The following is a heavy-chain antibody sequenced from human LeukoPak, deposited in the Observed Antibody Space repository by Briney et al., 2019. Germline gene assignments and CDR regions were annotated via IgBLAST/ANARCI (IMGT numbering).Heavy chain of an antibody. D-gene: IGHD3-10*01. CDR1: GFTFSNYG. CDR3: AKAQGTLWAAFDF. V-gene: IGHV3-30*18. J-gene: IGHJ4*02. CDR2: ISYDGSDK. Sequence: GGSLRLSCAASGFTFSNYGMNWVRQAPGTGLEWVAVISYDGSDKYYADSVKGRFTISRDNSKNTLFLQMNSLRTEDTAVYYCAKAQGTLWAAFDFWGQGTLVTVSS.